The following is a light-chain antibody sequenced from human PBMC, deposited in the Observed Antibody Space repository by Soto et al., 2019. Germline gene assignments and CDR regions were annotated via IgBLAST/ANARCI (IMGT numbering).Light chain of an antibody. CDR1: QTVYSW. Sequence: DIQLTQSPSSLSASVGDRLTIACRASQTVYSWLAWYQQKPGKAPKLLIYRASTLESGVPSRFSGSGSATDFTLNISSLQPDDFATYYCQQYSAYPYTFGQGTKLQI. CDR2: RAS. CDR3: QQYSAYPYT. J-gene: IGKJ2*01. V-gene: IGKV1-5*03.